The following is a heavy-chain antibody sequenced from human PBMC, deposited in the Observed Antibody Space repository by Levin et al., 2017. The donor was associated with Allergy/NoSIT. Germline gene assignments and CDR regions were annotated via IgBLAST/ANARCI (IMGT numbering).Heavy chain of an antibody. J-gene: IGHJ6*03. V-gene: IGHV3-30*18. CDR3: AKAGGVDIVATDDEFWPYMDV. CDR2: ISYDGSNK. CDR1: GFTFSSYG. Sequence: GESLKISCAASGFTFSSYGMHWVRQAPGKGLEWVAVISYDGSNKYYADSVKGRFTISRDNSKNTLYLQMNSLRAEDTAVYYCAKAGGVDIVATDDEFWPYMDVWGKGTTVTVSS. D-gene: IGHD5-12*01.